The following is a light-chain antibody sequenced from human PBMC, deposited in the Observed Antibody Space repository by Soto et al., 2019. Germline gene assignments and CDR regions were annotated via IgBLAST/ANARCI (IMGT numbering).Light chain of an antibody. Sequence: QSALTQPASVSGSPGQSITISCTGTSSDVGSYNLVSWYQQHPGKAPKLMIYEGSKRPSGVSNRFSGSKSGNTASLTISGLQAEDEADYYCCSYAGSSTLYSFGTVTKLTGL. V-gene: IGLV2-23*01. CDR3: CSYAGSSTLYS. CDR1: SSDVGSYNL. J-gene: IGLJ1*01. CDR2: EGS.